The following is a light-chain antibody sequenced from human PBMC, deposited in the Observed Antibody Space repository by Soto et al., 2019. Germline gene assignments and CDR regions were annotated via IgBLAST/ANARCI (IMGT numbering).Light chain of an antibody. CDR2: DAS. CDR3: QQYNNYCST. J-gene: IGKJ1*01. CDR1: QSISSW. V-gene: IGKV1-5*01. Sequence: DIHMTQSPSTLSASVGDRVTITCRASQSISSWLAWYKQKPGKAPKLLISDASILQSGVPSRFCGVGSRTAFPLPISRLQPDDFATNYYQQYNNYCSTFGQGTKVEIK.